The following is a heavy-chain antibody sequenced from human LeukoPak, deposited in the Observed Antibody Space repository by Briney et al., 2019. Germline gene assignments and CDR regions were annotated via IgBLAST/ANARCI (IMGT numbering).Heavy chain of an antibody. Sequence: VGCVKDSCMASGYTFTGDGISGVRQGPGQGLERVGWISAYNGKTNYAHELRCRVTMTTDTSTSTTYNELRSLRSHNTAVNYCARDIVATTYAPSPFDYWGQGTLVTVSS. CDR2: ISAYNGKT. CDR1: GYTFTGDG. D-gene: IGHD5-12*01. CDR3: ARDIVATTYAPSPFDY. V-gene: IGHV1-18*01. J-gene: IGHJ4*02.